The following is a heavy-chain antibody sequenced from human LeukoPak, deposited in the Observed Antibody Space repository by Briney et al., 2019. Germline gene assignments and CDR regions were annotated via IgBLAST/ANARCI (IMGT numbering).Heavy chain of an antibody. J-gene: IGHJ3*02. Sequence: KPSETLSLTCTVSGGSISSSTYYWGWIRQPPGKGLEWIGSIYYSGSTYYNPSLKSRVTISVDTSKNQFSLKLSSVTAADTAVYYCARTPYDHRFGAFDIWGQGTMVTVSS. V-gene: IGHV4-39*07. CDR2: IYYSGST. CDR3: ARTPYDHRFGAFDI. D-gene: IGHD3-16*01. CDR1: GGSISSSTYY.